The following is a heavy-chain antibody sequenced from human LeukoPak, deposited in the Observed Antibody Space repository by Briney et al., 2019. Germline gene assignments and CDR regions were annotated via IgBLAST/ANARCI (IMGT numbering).Heavy chain of an antibody. D-gene: IGHD3-3*01. J-gene: IGHJ4*02. V-gene: IGHV4-34*01. CDR2: INHSGST. Sequence: PSETLSLTCAVYGGSFSGYYWTWIRQPPGKGLEWIGEINHSGSTSYNPSLKSRVTISVDTSKNQFSLKLSSVTAADTAVYYCARGDRAARYLERFFPYFDSWGQGILVTVSS. CDR3: ARGDRAARYLERFFPYFDS. CDR1: GGSFSGYY.